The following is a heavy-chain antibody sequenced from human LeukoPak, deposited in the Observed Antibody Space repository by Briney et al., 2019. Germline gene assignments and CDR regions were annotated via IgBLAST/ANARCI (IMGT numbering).Heavy chain of an antibody. Sequence: GGSLRLSCAASGFTFSDYWMHWVRQVPGKGLVWVSRINADGRSTRYADSVKGRSTISRDNAKNTLYLQMNSLRAEDTAVYYCARDIYYDSSGYYGSVYWGQGTLVTVSS. CDR3: ARDIYYDSSGYYGSVY. D-gene: IGHD3-22*01. CDR2: INADGRST. V-gene: IGHV3-74*01. CDR1: GFTFSDYW. J-gene: IGHJ4*02.